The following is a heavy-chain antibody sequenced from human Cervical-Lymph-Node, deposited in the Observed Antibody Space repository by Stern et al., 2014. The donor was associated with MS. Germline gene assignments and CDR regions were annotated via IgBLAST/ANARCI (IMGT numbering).Heavy chain of an antibody. CDR3: ARGGRRSFDY. J-gene: IGHJ4*02. V-gene: IGHV3-74*02. CDR1: GFTFSSYW. CDR2: INSDGSST. Sequence: EVQLVESGGGLVKPGGSLRLSCAASGFTFSSYWIHWVRQAPGKGLVWVSRINSDGSSTTYADSVKGRFTISRDNAKNTLYLQMNSLRAEDTALYYCARGGRRSFDYWGQGTLVTVSS. D-gene: IGHD1-14*01.